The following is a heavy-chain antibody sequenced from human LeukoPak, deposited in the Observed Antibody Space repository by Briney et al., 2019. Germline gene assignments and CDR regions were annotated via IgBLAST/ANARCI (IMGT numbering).Heavy chain of an antibody. D-gene: IGHD6-13*01. Sequence: SEALSLTCTVSGGSISSYYWSWIRQPAGKGLEWIGRIYTSGSTNYNPSLKSRVTTSVDTSKNQFSLKLSSVTAADTAVYYCARHYSAAGLFYFDYWGQGTLVTVSS. CDR2: IYTSGST. CDR1: GGSISSYY. V-gene: IGHV4-4*07. J-gene: IGHJ4*02. CDR3: ARHYSAAGLFYFDY.